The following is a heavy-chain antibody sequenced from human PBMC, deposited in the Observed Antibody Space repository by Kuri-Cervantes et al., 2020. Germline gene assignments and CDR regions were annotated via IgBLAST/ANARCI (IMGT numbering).Heavy chain of an antibody. V-gene: IGHV3-23*01. D-gene: IGHD3-10*01. J-gene: IGHJ4*02. Sequence: GGSLRLSCAASGFTFSSYAMSWVRQAPGKGLEWVSLITGRGDITHYADSVRGRFTISRDNSKNSLHLHMSGLRVDDTAKYYCAKDGSIWFGDLSPYDSWGQGVLVTVSS. CDR1: GFTFSSYA. CDR2: ITGRGDIT. CDR3: AKDGSIWFGDLSPYDS.